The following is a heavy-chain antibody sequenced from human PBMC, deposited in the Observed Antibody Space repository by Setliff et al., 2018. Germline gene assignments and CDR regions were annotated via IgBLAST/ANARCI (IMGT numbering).Heavy chain of an antibody. CDR3: ARVSLRSGYYYNYMDV. CDR1: NGSLDRSGYY. J-gene: IGHJ6*03. CDR2: VYHRGST. V-gene: IGHV4-39*02. Sequence: SETLSLTCTVSNGSLDRSGYYWGWIRQPPGKGLEWIASVYHRGSTYYNPSLKSRVTISVDMSRNQFSLQLKSVTAADTAVYYCARVSLRSGYYYNYMDVWGSGTTVTVSS.